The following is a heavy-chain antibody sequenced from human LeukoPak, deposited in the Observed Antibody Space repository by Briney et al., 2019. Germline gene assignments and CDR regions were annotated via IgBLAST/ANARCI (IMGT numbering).Heavy chain of an antibody. Sequence: GGSLRLSCAASGFIFSSYGMHWVRQAPGKGLEWVAFIRYDGSNKYYADSVKGRFTISRDNSKNTLYLQMNSLRAEDTAVYYCAKSVDDYVWGSYRHDAFDIWGQGTMVTVSS. D-gene: IGHD3-16*02. CDR1: GFIFSSYG. CDR2: IRYDGSNK. J-gene: IGHJ3*02. CDR3: AKSVDDYVWGSYRHDAFDI. V-gene: IGHV3-30*02.